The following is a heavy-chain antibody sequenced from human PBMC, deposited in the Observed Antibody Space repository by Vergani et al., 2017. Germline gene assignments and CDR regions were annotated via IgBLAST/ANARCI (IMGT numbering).Heavy chain of an antibody. CDR2: LIPILGIA. J-gene: IGHJ4*02. CDR3: ARHQRDSSWYDY. V-gene: IGHV1-69*02. CDR1: GGTFSSYT. D-gene: IGHD6-13*01. Sequence: QVQLVQSGAEVKKPGSSVKVSCKASGGTFSSYTISWVRQAPGQGLEWMGSLIPILGIANYAQKFQGRVTITADKSPSTAYMELSSLRSEDTAVYYCARHQRDSSWYDYWGQGTLVTVSS.